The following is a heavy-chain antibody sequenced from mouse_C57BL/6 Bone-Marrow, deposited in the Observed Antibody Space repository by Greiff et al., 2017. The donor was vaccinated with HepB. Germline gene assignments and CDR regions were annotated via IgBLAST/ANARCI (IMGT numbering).Heavy chain of an antibody. D-gene: IGHD2-3*01. J-gene: IGHJ2*01. CDR3: ARDGGGNYFDY. CDR2: INPGSGGT. V-gene: IGHV1-54*01. CDR1: GYAFTNYL. Sequence: VKLMESGAELVRPGTSVKVSCKASGYAFTNYLIEWVKQRPGQGLEWIGVINPGSGGTNYNEKFKGKATLTADKSSSTAYMQLSSLTSEDSAVYFCARDGGGNYFDYWGQGTTLTVSS.